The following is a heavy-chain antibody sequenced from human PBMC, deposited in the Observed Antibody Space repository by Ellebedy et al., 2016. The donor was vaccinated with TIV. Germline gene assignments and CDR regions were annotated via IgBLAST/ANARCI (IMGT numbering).Heavy chain of an antibody. V-gene: IGHV3-11*01. CDR1: GFTFSDYY. Sequence: GESLKISXAASGFTFSDYYMSWIRQAPGKGLEWVAYISSSGSTIYHADSVKGRFTISRDNAKNSLFLQMSSLRTEDTGVYYCAKDIGSSDEAFDIWGQGTMVTVSS. CDR3: AKDIGSSDEAFDI. D-gene: IGHD3-16*02. CDR2: ISSSGSTI. J-gene: IGHJ3*02.